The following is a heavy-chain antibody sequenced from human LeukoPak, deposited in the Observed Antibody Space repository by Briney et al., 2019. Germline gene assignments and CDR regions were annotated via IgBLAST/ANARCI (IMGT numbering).Heavy chain of an antibody. CDR3: ASLASGYSSDAYFDS. Sequence: ASMKVSCKASGYTFTAYYMHWMRQAPGQGLEWMGWINPNSGGTIYAQKFQGRVTMTRDTSISTACMELSRLRSDDTAVYYCASLASGYSSDAYFDSWGQGTLVTVSS. CDR1: GYTFTAYY. V-gene: IGHV1-2*02. D-gene: IGHD5-18*01. J-gene: IGHJ4*02. CDR2: INPNSGGT.